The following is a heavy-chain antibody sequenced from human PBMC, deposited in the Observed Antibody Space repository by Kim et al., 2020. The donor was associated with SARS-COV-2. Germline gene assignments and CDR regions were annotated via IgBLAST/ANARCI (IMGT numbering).Heavy chain of an antibody. V-gene: IGHV1-69*13. CDR1: GGTFDNFG. CDR2: IMSIYGTI. J-gene: IGHJ4*02. Sequence: ASVKVSCKVFGGTFDNFGIHWVRQAPGQGLEWMAGIMSIYGTINYARKFQGRATLIADDSTTTVNLELSSLTSEDTAVYFCATVWLPPRESAWRSAGYSDTPTPVLYYFDYWGQGTLVIVSS. D-gene: IGHD6-13*01. CDR3: ATVWLPPRESAWRSAGYSDTPTPVLYYFDY.